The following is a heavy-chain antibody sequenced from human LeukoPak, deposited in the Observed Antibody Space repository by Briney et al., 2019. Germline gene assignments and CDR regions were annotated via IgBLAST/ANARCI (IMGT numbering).Heavy chain of an antibody. J-gene: IGHJ4*02. D-gene: IGHD2-15*01. V-gene: IGHV1-2*02. CDR1: GYTFTGYY. Sequence: GASVKVSCKASGYTFTGYYMHWVRQAPGQGLEWMGWINPNSGGTNYAQKFQGRVTMTRDTSISTAYMELSRLRSDDMAVYYFVREHRYCSGGSCYSGGDYWGQGTLVTVSS. CDR2: INPNSGGT. CDR3: VREHRYCSGGSCYSGGDY.